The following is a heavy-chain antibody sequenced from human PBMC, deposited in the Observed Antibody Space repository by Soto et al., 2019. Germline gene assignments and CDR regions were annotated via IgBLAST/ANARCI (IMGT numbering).Heavy chain of an antibody. CDR3: ARGRIAARLRYSSGWHFDY. Sequence: LRLSCAASGFTFSSYWMSWVRQAPGKGLEWVANIKQDGSEKYYVDSVKGRFTISRDNAKNSLYLQMNSLRAEDTAVYYCARGRIAARLRYSSGWHFDYWGQGTLVTVSS. D-gene: IGHD6-19*01. J-gene: IGHJ4*02. V-gene: IGHV3-7*03. CDR2: IKQDGSEK. CDR1: GFTFSSYW.